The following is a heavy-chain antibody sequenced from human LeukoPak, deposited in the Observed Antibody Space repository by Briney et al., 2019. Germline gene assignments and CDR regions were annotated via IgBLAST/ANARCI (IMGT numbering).Heavy chain of an antibody. D-gene: IGHD3-22*01. CDR1: GFTVSSNY. CDR3: ARVDMIVNWFDP. Sequence: GGSLRLSSAASGFTVSSNYMSWVRQAPGKGLEWVSVIYSGGSTYYADSVKGRFTISRDNSKNTLYLQMNSLRAEDTAVYYCARVDMIVNWFDPWGQGTLVTVSS. J-gene: IGHJ5*02. V-gene: IGHV3-53*01. CDR2: IYSGGST.